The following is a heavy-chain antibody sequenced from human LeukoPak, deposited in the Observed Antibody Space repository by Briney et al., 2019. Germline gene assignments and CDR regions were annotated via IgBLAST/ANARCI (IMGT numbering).Heavy chain of an antibody. D-gene: IGHD4-17*01. CDR3: AREKLSFLVKHDYGDYLTQYDAFDI. V-gene: IGHV4-39*07. Sequence: PSETLSLTCTVSGGSISSSSYYWGWIRQPPGKGLEWIGSIYYSGSTYYSPSLKSRVTISVDTSKNQFSLKLSSVTAADTAVYYCAREKLSFLVKHDYGDYLTQYDAFDIWGQGTMVTVSS. CDR2: IYYSGST. J-gene: IGHJ3*02. CDR1: GGSISSSSYY.